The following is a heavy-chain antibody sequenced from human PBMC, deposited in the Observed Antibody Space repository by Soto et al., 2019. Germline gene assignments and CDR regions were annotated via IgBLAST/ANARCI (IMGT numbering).Heavy chain of an antibody. CDR1: GGSFSGYY. Sequence: QVQLQQWGAGPLRPLETLSLTCGVSGGSFSGYYWAWIRQSPGKGLEWSGEINDRGSINYNPSLKSGVSISVDTSKNHYSLNLRSVTAADTAVYYCARESHDILTGPPWVWYFDLWGRGTLVTVSS. CDR2: INDRGSI. J-gene: IGHJ2*01. D-gene: IGHD3-9*01. V-gene: IGHV4-34*01. CDR3: ARESHDILTGPPWVWYFDL.